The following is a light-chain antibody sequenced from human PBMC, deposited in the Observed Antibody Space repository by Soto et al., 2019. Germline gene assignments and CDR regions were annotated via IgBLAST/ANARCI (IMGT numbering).Light chain of an antibody. CDR2: AAY. Sequence: DIQMTQSPYSLSASVGDRVTITCRASHSISRHLNWYQQKPGKAPKFLIYAAYSLQSVVPSRFSGSGSGADFTLPISGLQPEAFATYYFQPGHSSWTFGQVTKVEL. J-gene: IGKJ1*01. V-gene: IGKV1-39*01. CDR1: HSISRH. CDR3: QPGHSSWT.